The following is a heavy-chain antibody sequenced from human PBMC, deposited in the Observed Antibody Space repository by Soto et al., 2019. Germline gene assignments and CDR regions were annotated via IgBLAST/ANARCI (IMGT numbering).Heavy chain of an antibody. Sequence: QVQLVQSGAEVKKPGASVKVSCKASGYTFTGYYMHWVRQAPGQGLEWMGWINPNSGGTNYAQKFQGRVTMTRDTSISTAYMELSRLRSDDTAVYYCARYYYDSSGYYDGSFDYWGQGTLVTVSS. D-gene: IGHD3-22*01. CDR3: ARYYYDSSGYYDGSFDY. V-gene: IGHV1-2*02. CDR1: GYTFTGYY. J-gene: IGHJ4*02. CDR2: INPNSGGT.